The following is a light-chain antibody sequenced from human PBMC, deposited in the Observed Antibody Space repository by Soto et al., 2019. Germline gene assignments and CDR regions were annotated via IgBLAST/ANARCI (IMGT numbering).Light chain of an antibody. V-gene: IGKV3-20*01. Sequence: EIVLTQSPATLSLSPGERATLSCRASQSVNGSYLAWYQQKPGQAPRLLIYGAFSRDAGIPARFSGSGSGTDFTLTISRLEPEDFAVYYCQQYGSSPQTFGGGTKVEIK. J-gene: IGKJ4*01. CDR3: QQYGSSPQT. CDR1: QSVNGSY. CDR2: GAF.